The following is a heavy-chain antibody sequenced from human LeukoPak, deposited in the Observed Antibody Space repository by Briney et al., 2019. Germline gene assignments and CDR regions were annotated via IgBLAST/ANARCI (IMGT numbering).Heavy chain of an antibody. V-gene: IGHV3-66*03. D-gene: IGHD4-23*01. CDR1: GFIVSSHY. CDR2: IYSSGSR. Sequence: PGGSLSLSCAASGFIVSSHYMSWVRQAPGKGLEWVSVIYSSGSRYYADSVRGRFTISRDSSKNTVYLQMNSLRTEDTAVYYCARDYGGAFRGWFDPWGQGTLVTVSS. CDR3: ARDYGGAFRGWFDP. J-gene: IGHJ5*02.